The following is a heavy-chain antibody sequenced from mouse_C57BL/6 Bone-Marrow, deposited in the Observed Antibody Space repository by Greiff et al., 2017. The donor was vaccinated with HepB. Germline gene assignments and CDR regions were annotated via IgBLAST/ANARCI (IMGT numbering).Heavy chain of an antibody. Sequence: QVQLQQSGAELARPGASVKLSCKASGYTFTSYGISWVKQRTGQGLEWIGEIYPRSGNTYYNEKFKGKATLTADKSSSTAYMELRSLTSEDSAVYFCARRGRGGAMDYWGQGTSVTVSS. CDR3: ARRGRGGAMDY. V-gene: IGHV1-81*01. CDR1: GYTFTSYG. J-gene: IGHJ4*01. CDR2: IYPRSGNT.